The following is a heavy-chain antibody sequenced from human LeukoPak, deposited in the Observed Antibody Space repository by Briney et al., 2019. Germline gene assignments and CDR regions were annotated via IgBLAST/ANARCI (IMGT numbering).Heavy chain of an antibody. D-gene: IGHD1-26*01. CDR1: GVSINDHY. J-gene: IGHJ4*02. Sequence: PSETLSLTCSVSGVSINDHYWTWVRQPAGRGLEWIGHIYISGSTDYNPSLKSRVTISVDTSKNQFSLKLSSVTAADTAVYYCGRELYSSVVDYWGQGTLVTVSS. V-gene: IGHV4-4*07. CDR3: GRELYSSVVDY. CDR2: IYISGST.